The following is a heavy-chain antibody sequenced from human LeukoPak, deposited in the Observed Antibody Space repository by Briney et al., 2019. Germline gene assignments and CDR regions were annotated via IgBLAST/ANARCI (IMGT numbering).Heavy chain of an antibody. D-gene: IGHD1-7*01. Sequence: PGGSLRLSCAASGFTFSSYGMHWVRQAPGKGLEWVSAISGSGGSTYYADSVKGRFTISRDNSKNTLYLQMNSLRAEDTAVYYCARDRGSITGTYLDYWGQGTLVTVSS. J-gene: IGHJ4*02. V-gene: IGHV3-23*01. CDR1: GFTFSSYG. CDR2: ISGSGGST. CDR3: ARDRGSITGTYLDY.